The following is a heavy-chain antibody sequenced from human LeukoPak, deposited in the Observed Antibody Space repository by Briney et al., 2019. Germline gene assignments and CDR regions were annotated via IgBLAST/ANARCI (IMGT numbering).Heavy chain of an antibody. CDR2: ISGYNGNT. V-gene: IGHV1-18*01. CDR1: GYIFTSYG. Sequence: GASVKVSCKAPGYIFTSYGISWVRQAPGQGLEWMGWISGYNGNTNYAQKLQGRVTMTTDTSTNTAYMELRSLRSDDTAVCYCARHKQLVPPFDPWGQGTLVTVSS. D-gene: IGHD6-13*01. J-gene: IGHJ5*02. CDR3: ARHKQLVPPFDP.